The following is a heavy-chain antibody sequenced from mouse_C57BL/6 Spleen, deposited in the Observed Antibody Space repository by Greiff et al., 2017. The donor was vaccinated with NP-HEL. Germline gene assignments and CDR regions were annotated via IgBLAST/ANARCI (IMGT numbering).Heavy chain of an antibody. J-gene: IGHJ2*01. CDR3: ARGGHYGSSSYFDY. CDR2: IDPSDSYT. V-gene: IGHV1-59*01. D-gene: IGHD1-1*01. Sequence: VQLQQPGAELVRPGTSVKLSCKASGYTFTSYWMHWVKQRPGQGLEWIGVIDPSDSYTNYNQKFKGKATLTVDTSSSTAYMQLSSLTSEDAAVYYCARGGHYGSSSYFDYWGQGTTLTVSS. CDR1: GYTFTSYW.